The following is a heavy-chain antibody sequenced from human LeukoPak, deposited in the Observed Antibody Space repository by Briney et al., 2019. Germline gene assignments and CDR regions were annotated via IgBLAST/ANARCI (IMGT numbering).Heavy chain of an antibody. Sequence: KASETLSLTCTVSGGSISSSSYYWGWIRQPPGKGLEWIGSIYYSGSTYYNPSLKSRVTISVDTSKNQFSLKLSSVTAADTAVYYCARVIKEAPAATYYYYYMDVWGKGTTVTVSS. CDR1: GGSISSSSYY. D-gene: IGHD2-2*01. CDR3: ARVIKEAPAATYYYYYMDV. CDR2: IYYSGST. J-gene: IGHJ6*03. V-gene: IGHV4-39*07.